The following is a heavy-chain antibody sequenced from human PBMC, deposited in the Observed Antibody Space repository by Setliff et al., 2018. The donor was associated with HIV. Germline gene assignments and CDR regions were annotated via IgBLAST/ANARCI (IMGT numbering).Heavy chain of an antibody. J-gene: IGHJ6*03. CDR3: ARGSGYDSYYYYYMDV. V-gene: IGHV4-59*11. CDR2: IYYTGST. Sequence: NPSETLSLTCTVSGGSMSSHYWSWIRQPPGKGLEWIGYIYYTGSTNYNPSLKSRVTISVDTSKTQFSLKLSSVTAADTAVYYCARGSGYDSYYYYYMDVWGKGTTVTVSS. CDR1: GGSMSSHY. D-gene: IGHD5-12*01.